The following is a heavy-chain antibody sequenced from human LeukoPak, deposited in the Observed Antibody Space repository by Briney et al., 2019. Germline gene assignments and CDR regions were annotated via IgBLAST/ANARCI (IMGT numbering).Heavy chain of an antibody. Sequence: GGSLRLSCAASGVTFSSFGMHWVRQAPGKGLEWVALISSDGNDKLYGDSVKGRFTISRDDSKSTLYLQMNSLRAEDTAVYYCTTKVIRGNSGDDYDDWGQGTLVTVSS. CDR3: TTKVIRGNSGDDYDD. CDR2: ISSDGNDK. V-gene: IGHV3-30*03. D-gene: IGHD5-12*01. CDR1: GVTFSSFG. J-gene: IGHJ4*02.